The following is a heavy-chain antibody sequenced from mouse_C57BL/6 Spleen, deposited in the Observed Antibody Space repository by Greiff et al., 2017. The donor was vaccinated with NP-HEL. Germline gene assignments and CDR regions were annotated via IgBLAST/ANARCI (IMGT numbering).Heavy chain of an antibody. D-gene: IGHD2-4*01. CDR1: GFTFSSYA. V-gene: IGHV5-9-1*02. Sequence: VESGEGLVKPGGSLKLSCAASGFTFSSYAMSWVRQTPEKRLEWVAYISSGGDYIYYADTVKGRFTISRDNARNTLYLQMSSLKSEDTAMYYCTRLGDYDVDAMDYWGQGTSVTVSS. CDR3: TRLGDYDVDAMDY. J-gene: IGHJ4*01. CDR2: ISSGGDYI.